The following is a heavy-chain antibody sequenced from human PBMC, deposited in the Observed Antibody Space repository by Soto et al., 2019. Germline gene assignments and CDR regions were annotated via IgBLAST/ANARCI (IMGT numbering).Heavy chain of an antibody. CDR3: AVGGNYLSLDV. J-gene: IGHJ6*02. CDR1: GYTFTSNY. Sequence: ASVKVSCKASGYTFTSNYMHWVRLAPGQGLEWMGIINPDGGGTSYAQKFQDKIIMTRDTSTSTVYMEMSSLRSEDTAVYYCAVGGNYLSLDVWGQGTTVTVSS. CDR2: INPDGGGT. D-gene: IGHD4-4*01. V-gene: IGHV1-46*01.